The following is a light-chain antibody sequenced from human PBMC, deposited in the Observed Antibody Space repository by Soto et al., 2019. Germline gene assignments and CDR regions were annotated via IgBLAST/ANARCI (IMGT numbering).Light chain of an antibody. J-gene: IGLJ1*01. CDR2: EVS. CDR1: SSDVGGYNY. V-gene: IGLV2-14*01. CDR3: SSYTSSSTLYF. Sequence: QSALTQPASVSGSPGQSITISCTGTSSDVGGYNYVSWYQQHPGKAPKLMNYEVSNRPSGVSNRFSGSKSGNTASLTISGLQAEDEADYYCSSYTSSSTLYFFGTGTKLTVL.